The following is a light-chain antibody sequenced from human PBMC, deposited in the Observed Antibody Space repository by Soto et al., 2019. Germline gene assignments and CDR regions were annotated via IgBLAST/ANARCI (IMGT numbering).Light chain of an antibody. V-gene: IGLV2-14*01. CDR2: EVS. J-gene: IGLJ1*01. Sequence: QSALTQPASVSGSPGQSITISCTGTSSDVGGYNYVSWYQQHPGKAPKLMIYEVSNRPSGVSNRFSGYKSGNTASLTISGLQAEDEADYYCSSYTSSSIDYVFGTVTKLTVL. CDR1: SSDVGGYNY. CDR3: SSYTSSSIDYV.